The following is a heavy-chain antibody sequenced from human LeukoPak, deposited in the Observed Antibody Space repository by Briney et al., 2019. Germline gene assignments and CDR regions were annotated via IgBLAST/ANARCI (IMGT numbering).Heavy chain of an antibody. D-gene: IGHD3-16*02. Sequence: PSETLSLTCTVSGGSISRSSYYWGWIRQPPGKGLEWIGSIYYSGSTYYNPSLKSRVTISVDTSKNQFSLKLSSVTAADTAVYYCARVRRSLMITFGGVTVDWGQGTLVTVSS. CDR2: IYYSGST. V-gene: IGHV4-39*07. CDR1: GGSISRSSYY. J-gene: IGHJ4*02. CDR3: ARVRRSLMITFGGVTVD.